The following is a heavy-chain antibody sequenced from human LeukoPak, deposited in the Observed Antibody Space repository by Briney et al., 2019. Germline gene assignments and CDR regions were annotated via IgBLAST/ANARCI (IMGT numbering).Heavy chain of an antibody. D-gene: IGHD6-13*01. J-gene: IGHJ4*02. CDR2: INPNSGGT. Sequence: ASVKVSCKASGYTFTGYYMHWVRQAPGQGLEWMGWINPNSGGTNYAQKFQGRVTMTRDTSISTAYMELSRLRSDDTAVCYCARAVWQQLAPYIDYWGQGTLVTVSS. CDR1: GYTFTGYY. V-gene: IGHV1-2*02. CDR3: ARAVWQQLAPYIDY.